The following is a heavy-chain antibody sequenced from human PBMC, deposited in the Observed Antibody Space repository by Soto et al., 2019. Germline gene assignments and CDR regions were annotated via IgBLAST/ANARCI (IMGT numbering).Heavy chain of an antibody. D-gene: IGHD3-3*01. J-gene: IGHJ6*02. CDR3: ASHEFFWSGRYMGYYPVYYYGMDV. CDR2: IDPSDSYT. CDR1: GYSFTSYW. V-gene: IGHV5-10-1*01. Sequence: PGESLKISCKGSGYSFTSYWISWVRQMPGKGLEWMGRIDPSDSYTNYSPSFQGHVTISADKSISTAYLQWSSLKASDTAMSYCASHEFFWSGRYMGYYPVYYYGMDVWAKGPRSPSP.